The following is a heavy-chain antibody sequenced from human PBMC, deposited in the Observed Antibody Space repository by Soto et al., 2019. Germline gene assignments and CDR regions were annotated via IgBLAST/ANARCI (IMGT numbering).Heavy chain of an antibody. D-gene: IGHD6-19*01. V-gene: IGHV3-7*01. Sequence: GGSLRLSCTASGFTFSTSWMTWIRQAPGKGLEWVAQIKPDGSDKSYVDSMKGRFTISRDNSKNSLYLQMDSLRDEDTAVYYCAREAGTWHLPLNWFDPWGQGTLVTVSS. CDR3: AREAGTWHLPLNWFDP. CDR2: IKPDGSDK. CDR1: GFTFSTSW. J-gene: IGHJ5*02.